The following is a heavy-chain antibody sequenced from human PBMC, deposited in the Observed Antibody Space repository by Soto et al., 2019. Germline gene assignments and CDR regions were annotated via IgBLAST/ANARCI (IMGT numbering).Heavy chain of an antibody. D-gene: IGHD5-12*01. V-gene: IGHV3-74*01. J-gene: IGHJ4*02. CDR2: INSDASST. CDR3: SRDFVDEHNC. CDR1: GFTFSRYW. Sequence: GGSLRLSCAASGFTFSRYWMHWVRQAPGKGLVWVARINSDASSTAYADSVKGRFTISRDNAKNTVYLQMNSLRAEDTAVYYCSRDFVDEHNCWAQGTLVTVSS.